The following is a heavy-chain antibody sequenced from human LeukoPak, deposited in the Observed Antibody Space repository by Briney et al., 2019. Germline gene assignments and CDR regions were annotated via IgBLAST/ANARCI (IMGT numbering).Heavy chain of an antibody. V-gene: IGHV4-34*01. CDR3: AREVAVAGTDSAFDI. CDR1: GGSFSGYY. D-gene: IGHD6-19*01. Sequence: SETLSLTCAVYGGSFSGYYWSWIRQPPGKGLEWIGEINHSGSTNYNPSLKSRVTISVDTSKNQFSLKLSSVTAADTAVYYCAREVAVAGTDSAFDIWGQGTMVTVSS. CDR2: INHSGST. J-gene: IGHJ3*02.